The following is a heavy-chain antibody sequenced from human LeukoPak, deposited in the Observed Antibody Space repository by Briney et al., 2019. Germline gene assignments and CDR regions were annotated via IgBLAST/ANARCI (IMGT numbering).Heavy chain of an antibody. V-gene: IGHV3-33*01. J-gene: IGHJ4*02. CDR2: IWYDGSNK. D-gene: IGHD6-19*01. Sequence: GGSLRLSCAASGFTFSSYGMHWVRQAPGKGLEWVAVIWYDGSNKYYADSVKGRFTISRDNSKNTLYLQMNSLRAEDTAVYHCAREAGIAVFDYWGQGTLVTVSS. CDR3: AREAGIAVFDY. CDR1: GFTFSSYG.